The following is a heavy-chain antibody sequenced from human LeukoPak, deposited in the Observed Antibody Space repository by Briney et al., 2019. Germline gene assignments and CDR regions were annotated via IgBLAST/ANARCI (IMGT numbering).Heavy chain of an antibody. CDR3: AREPKSHFYDFWSGYGYGMDV. Sequence: ASAKVSCKASGYTFTSYDINWVRQATGQGLEWMGWMNPNSGNTGYAQKFQGRVTMTRNTSISTAYMELSSLRSEDTAVYYCAREPKSHFYDFWSGYGYGMDVWGQGTTVTVSS. D-gene: IGHD3-3*01. CDR1: GYTFTSYD. J-gene: IGHJ6*02. CDR2: MNPNSGNT. V-gene: IGHV1-8*01.